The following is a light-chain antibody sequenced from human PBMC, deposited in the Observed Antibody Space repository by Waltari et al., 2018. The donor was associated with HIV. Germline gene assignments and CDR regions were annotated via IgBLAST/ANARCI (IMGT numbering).Light chain of an antibody. CDR3: QAWDSSTGVV. CDR2: QDS. CDR1: KLGDKY. Sequence: SYELTQPPSVSVSPGQTASITCSGDKLGDKYACWYQQKPGQSPVLVIYQDSKRPSGIRERVSGSNAGHTATLTISGTQAMDEADDYCQAWDSSTGVVFGGGTKLTVL. J-gene: IGLJ2*01. V-gene: IGLV3-1*01.